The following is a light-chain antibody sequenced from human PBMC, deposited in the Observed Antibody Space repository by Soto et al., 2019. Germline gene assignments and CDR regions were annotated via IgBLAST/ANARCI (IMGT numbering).Light chain of an antibody. J-gene: IGLJ1*01. CDR1: SSDVGGYNS. CDR2: DVS. Sequence: QSVLTQPASVSGSPGQSIAISCTGTSSDVGGYNSVSWYQQHPGKAPKLLIYDVSNRPSGVSDRFSGSKSGNTASLTISGLQAEDEADYYFSSYSTGGSYVFGTGTKLTVL. CDR3: SSYSTGGSYV. V-gene: IGLV2-14*01.